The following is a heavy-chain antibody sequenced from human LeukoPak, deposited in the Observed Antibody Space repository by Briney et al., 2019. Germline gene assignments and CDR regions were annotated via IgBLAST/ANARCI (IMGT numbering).Heavy chain of an antibody. CDR2: MNPNSGNT. D-gene: IGHD3-10*01. J-gene: IGHJ5*02. Sequence: ASVKVSCKASGYTFTSYYMHWARQATGQGLEWMGWMNPNSGNTGYAQKFQGRVTMTRNTSISTAYMELSSLRSEDTAVYYCARVYSSYYHGSGSYDWFDPWGQGTLVTVPS. CDR3: ARVYSSYYHGSGSYDWFDP. CDR1: GYTFTSYY. V-gene: IGHV1-8*02.